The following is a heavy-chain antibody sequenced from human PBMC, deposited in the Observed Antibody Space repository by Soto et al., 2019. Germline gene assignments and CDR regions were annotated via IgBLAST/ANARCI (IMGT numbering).Heavy chain of an antibody. D-gene: IGHD3-9*01. CDR1: GGSISSSSYY. CDR3: PSQLLYFDWLPQANWFNP. CDR2: IYYSGST. Sequence: QLQLQESGPGLVTPSETLSLTCTVSGGSISSSSYYWGWIRQPPGKGLEWIGSIYYSGSTYYHPSLKSRVTISVDTSKHPFSRMLSSVTASDTAVYYCPSQLLYFDWLPQANWFNPWGQGTLVTVAA. J-gene: IGHJ5*02. V-gene: IGHV4-39*01.